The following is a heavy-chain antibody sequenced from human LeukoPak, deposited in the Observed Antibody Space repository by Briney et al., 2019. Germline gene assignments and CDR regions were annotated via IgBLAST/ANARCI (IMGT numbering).Heavy chain of an antibody. CDR2: INHSGST. CDR3: ARGRGGGITMIYDDP. Sequence: SETLSLTCAVYGGSFSGYYWSWIRQPPGKGLEWIGEINHSGSTNYNPSLKSRVTISVDTSKSQFSLKLSSVTAADTAVYYCARGRGGGITMIYDDPWGQGTLVTVSS. D-gene: IGHD3-22*01. J-gene: IGHJ5*02. CDR1: GGSFSGYY. V-gene: IGHV4-34*01.